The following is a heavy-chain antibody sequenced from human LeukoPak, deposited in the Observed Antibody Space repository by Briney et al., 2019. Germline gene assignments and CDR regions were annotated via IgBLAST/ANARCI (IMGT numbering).Heavy chain of an antibody. CDR1: GGSLSGSY. V-gene: IGHV4-34*01. CDR2: INHSGSA. CDR3: ARARRDSGYYKVDY. D-gene: IGHD3-3*01. Sequence: SETLSLTCAVYGGSLSGSYWSWIRQPPGKGLEWIGEINHSGSANYNPSLKSRVTLSIDKSKNQFSLNVNSVTAADTAVYYCARARRDSGYYKVDYWGQGTLVTVSS. J-gene: IGHJ4*02.